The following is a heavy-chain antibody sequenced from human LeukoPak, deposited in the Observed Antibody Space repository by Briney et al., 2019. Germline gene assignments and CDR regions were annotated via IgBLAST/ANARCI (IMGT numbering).Heavy chain of an antibody. D-gene: IGHD3-10*01. CDR2: IYYSGYT. CDR3: ARHFDHVGSGIYEY. V-gene: IGHV4-59*08. J-gene: IGHJ4*02. Sequence: PSETLSLTCTVSGGSISSNYWSWIRQPLGKGLEWIGYIYYSGYTNYNPSLKSRVTISVDTSNNQFSLKLSSVTAADTAVYYCARHFDHVGSGIYEYWGQGTLVTVSS. CDR1: GGSISSNY.